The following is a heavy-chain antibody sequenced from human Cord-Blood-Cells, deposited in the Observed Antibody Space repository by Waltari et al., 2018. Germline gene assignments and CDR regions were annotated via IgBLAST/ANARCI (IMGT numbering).Heavy chain of an antibody. D-gene: IGHD3-9*01. V-gene: IGHV3-53*04. J-gene: IGHJ4*02. CDR3: ASLDAGLDY. Sequence: EVQLVESGGGLVQPGGSLRLSCAASGFTVSSNYMSWVRQAPGKGLGWVLVICSGGSTYYADSVKGRFTISRHNSKNTLYLQMNSLRAEDTAVYYCASLDAGLDYWGQGTLVTVSS. CDR1: GFTVSSNY. CDR2: ICSGGST.